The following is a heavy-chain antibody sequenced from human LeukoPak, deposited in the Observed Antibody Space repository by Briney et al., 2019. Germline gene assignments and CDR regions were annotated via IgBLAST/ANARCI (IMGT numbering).Heavy chain of an antibody. CDR2: ISGSSNYI. CDR1: GFTFSDYT. V-gene: IGHV3-21*01. D-gene: IGHD6-13*01. J-gene: IGHJ3*02. CDR3: AREAVVAAAGIDDAFDI. Sequence: AGGSLRLSCAASGFTFSDYTMNWVRLAPGKGLEWVSSISGSSNYIYYADSVKGRFTISRDNAKNSLYLQMNSLRAEDTAVYYCAREAVVAAAGIDDAFDIWGQGTMVSVSS.